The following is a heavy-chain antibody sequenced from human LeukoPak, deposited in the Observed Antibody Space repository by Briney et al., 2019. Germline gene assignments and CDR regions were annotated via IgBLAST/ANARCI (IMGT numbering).Heavy chain of an antibody. CDR3: AREDLERGWFDP. V-gene: IGHV3-7*01. CDR2: IKQDGREE. D-gene: IGHD3-3*01. CDR1: GLTFSSYW. J-gene: IGHJ5*02. Sequence: GGSLRLSCAASGLTFSSYWMSWVRQAPGKGLEWVANIKQDGREEYYVDSVKGRFTISRDNAKNSLSLQMNSLRGEDTAVYYCAREDLERGWFDPWGQGTLVTVSS.